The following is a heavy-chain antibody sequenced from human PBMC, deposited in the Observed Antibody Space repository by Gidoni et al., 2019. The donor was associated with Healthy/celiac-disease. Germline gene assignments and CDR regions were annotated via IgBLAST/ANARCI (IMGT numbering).Heavy chain of an antibody. Sequence: EVQLVESGGGLVKPGGSLRLSCAASGFTFSSYSMNWVRQAPGKGLEWVSSISSSSSYIYYADSVKGRFTISRDNAKNPLYLQMNSLRAEDTAVYYCASLRFLEWTEDVWGQGTTVTVSS. CDR3: ASLRFLEWTEDV. D-gene: IGHD3-3*01. J-gene: IGHJ6*02. CDR1: GFTFSSYS. CDR2: ISSSSSYI. V-gene: IGHV3-21*01.